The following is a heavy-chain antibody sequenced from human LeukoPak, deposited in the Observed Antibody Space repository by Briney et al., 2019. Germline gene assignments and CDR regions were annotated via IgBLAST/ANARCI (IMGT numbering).Heavy chain of an antibody. CDR1: GRSISSSSYY. CDR2: IYYSGST. V-gene: IGHV4-39*07. J-gene: IGHJ6*03. Sequence: SDTLTLTCNVSGRSISSSSYYWGWIRQPPGKGLEWIGSIYYSGSTYYNPSLKSRVTISIYTSKNQFSLRLSSVTAADTAVYYCARDTHYSSSSGYYYYYMNVWGKGTTVTVSS. D-gene: IGHD6-6*01. CDR3: ARDTHYSSSSGYYYYYMNV.